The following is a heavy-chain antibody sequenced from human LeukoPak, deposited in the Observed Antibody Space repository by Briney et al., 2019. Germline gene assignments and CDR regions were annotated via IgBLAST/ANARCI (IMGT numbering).Heavy chain of an antibody. D-gene: IGHD4-23*01. Sequence: GKSLRLSCAASGFTFSGYGMHWVRQAPGKGLEWLALICYDGTGKYYADSVKGRFTISRDNSKNTLYLQKNSLRADDTAVYFCARDYGGNSYGLDVWGQGTTVTVSS. V-gene: IGHV3-33*01. CDR2: ICYDGTGK. CDR3: ARDYGGNSYGLDV. J-gene: IGHJ6*02. CDR1: GFTFSGYG.